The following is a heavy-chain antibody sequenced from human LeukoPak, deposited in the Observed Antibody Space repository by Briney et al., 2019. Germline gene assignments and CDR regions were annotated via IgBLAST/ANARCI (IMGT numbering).Heavy chain of an antibody. Sequence: GGSLRLSCAASGFTVSSNYMSWVRQAPGKGLEWVSVIYSGGSTYYADSVKGRFTISRDNSKNTLYLQMNSLRAEDTAVYYCARLTYGGSSRMSFDYWGQGTLVTVSS. CDR2: IYSGGST. D-gene: IGHD1-26*01. CDR3: ARLTYGGSSRMSFDY. V-gene: IGHV3-66*04. CDR1: GFTVSSNY. J-gene: IGHJ4*02.